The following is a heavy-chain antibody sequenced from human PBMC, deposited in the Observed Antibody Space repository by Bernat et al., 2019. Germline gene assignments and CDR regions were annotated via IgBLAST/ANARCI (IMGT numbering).Heavy chain of an antibody. CDR1: GFTFDSYG. Sequence: EVQLVESGGGLVKPGGSLRLSCAASGFTFDSYGMSWVRQAPGKGPEWVSGISASGGTTYAADSVKGWFTDSRDNAKNTVYLQMNSLRAEDTAVYYCAKVQSRSGTRTYIDYWGQGPLVTVSS. CDR2: ISASGGTT. J-gene: IGHJ4*02. CDR3: AKVQSRSGTRTYIDY. D-gene: IGHD1-26*01. V-gene: IGHV3-23*04.